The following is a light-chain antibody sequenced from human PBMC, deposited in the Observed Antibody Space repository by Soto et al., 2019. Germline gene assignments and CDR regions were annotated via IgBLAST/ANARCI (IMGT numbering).Light chain of an antibody. CDR2: AAS. J-gene: IGKJ4*01. CDR3: QQANDFPLT. CDR1: QGIRND. V-gene: IGKV1-6*01. Sequence: IQMSQSPSSLSASVGDRVTITCRASQGIRNDLGWFQQKPGKAPQLLIYAASSLQSGVPSRFSGSGSGTDFTLTISSLQPEDFATYYCQQANDFPLTFGGGTNVDI.